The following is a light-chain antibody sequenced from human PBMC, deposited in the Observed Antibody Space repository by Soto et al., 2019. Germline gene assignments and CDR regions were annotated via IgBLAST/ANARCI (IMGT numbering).Light chain of an antibody. CDR1: SSDFGGYNY. CDR3: SSYTRSSTLDVV. V-gene: IGLV2-14*01. CDR2: DVS. Sequence: QSALTQPASVSGSPGQSITISCTGTSSDFGGYNYVSWYQQHPGKAPKLMIYDVSNRPSGVSNRFSGSKSGNTASLTISGRQAEDESDYYCSSYTRSSTLDVVFGGGTKVTVL. J-gene: IGLJ2*01.